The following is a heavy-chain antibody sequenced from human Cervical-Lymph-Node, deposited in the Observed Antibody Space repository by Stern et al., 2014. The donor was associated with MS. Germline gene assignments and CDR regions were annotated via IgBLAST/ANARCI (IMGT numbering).Heavy chain of an antibody. CDR2: SDPNGGTT. Sequence: QVQLVESGAEVKKPGASVNVSCEASGYTLTSYSMHWVRQPPAQGLEWLGVSDPNGGTTRYAQKFQGRVTMTSDTSTTTVSIEVSGLTSADTAVYYCARGDHYYSYGLDVWGQGTTVTVSS. CDR1: GYTLTSYS. CDR3: ARGDHYYSYGLDV. V-gene: IGHV1-46*03. J-gene: IGHJ6*02.